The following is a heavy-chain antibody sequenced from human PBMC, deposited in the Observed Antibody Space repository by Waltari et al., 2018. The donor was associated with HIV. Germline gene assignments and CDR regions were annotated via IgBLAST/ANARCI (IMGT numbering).Heavy chain of an antibody. CDR3: ARAREWELLYPIDY. CDR1: GYTFFTYA. Sequence: QVQLVQSGSELRQPGASVRVPCKASGYTFFTYAMIWVRQAPGQGLAWMGWINTNTGNPTYAQGFTGRFVFSLDTSVSTAYLQISSLKTEDTAVYYCARAREWELLYPIDYWGQGTLVTVS. CDR2: INTNTGNP. J-gene: IGHJ4*02. V-gene: IGHV7-4-1*02. D-gene: IGHD1-26*01.